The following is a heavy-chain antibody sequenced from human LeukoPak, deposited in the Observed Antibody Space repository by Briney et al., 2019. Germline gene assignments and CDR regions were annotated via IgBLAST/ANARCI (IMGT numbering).Heavy chain of an antibody. CDR3: AKDQGDCSGGSCQGYFDY. CDR1: GFTFSSYG. D-gene: IGHD2-15*01. Sequence: GGSLRLSCAASGFTFSSYGMHWVRQAPGKGLEWVAVISYDGSNKYYADSVKGRFTISRDNSKNTLYLQMNSLRAEDTAVYYCAKDQGDCSGGSCQGYFDYWGQGTLVTVSS. CDR2: ISYDGSNK. J-gene: IGHJ4*02. V-gene: IGHV3-30*18.